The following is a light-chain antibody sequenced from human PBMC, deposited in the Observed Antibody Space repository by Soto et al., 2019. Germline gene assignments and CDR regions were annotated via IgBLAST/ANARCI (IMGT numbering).Light chain of an antibody. CDR3: QQYTSYPYS. Sequence: DIQMTQSPSTLSAAVGDRVTITCRASQSISSWLAWYQQKPGKAPKLLIYKASSLESGVPSRFSGSRSGTEFTITLSSLQPDDFATYHCQQYTSYPYSFGQGTKLEIK. V-gene: IGKV1-5*03. CDR1: QSISSW. J-gene: IGKJ2*03. CDR2: KAS.